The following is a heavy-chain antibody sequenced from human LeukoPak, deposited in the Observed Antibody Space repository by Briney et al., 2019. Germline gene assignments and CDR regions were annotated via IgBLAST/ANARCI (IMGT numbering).Heavy chain of an antibody. CDR1: GYTFTGYY. V-gene: IGHV1-2*02. Sequence: ASVKVSCKASGYTFTGYYMHWVRQAPGQGLEWMGWINPNSGGTNYAQKFQGRVTMTRDTSISTAYMELSRLRSDDTAVYYCARDLGTCYYGSGSLDYWGQGTLVTVSS. CDR3: ARDLGTCYYGSGSLDY. D-gene: IGHD3-10*01. J-gene: IGHJ4*02. CDR2: INPNSGGT.